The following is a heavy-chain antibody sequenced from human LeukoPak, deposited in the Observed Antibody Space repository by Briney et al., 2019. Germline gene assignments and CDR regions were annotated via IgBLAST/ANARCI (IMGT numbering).Heavy chain of an antibody. Sequence: SGPTLVKPTQTLTLTCTFSGFSLSTSGVGVGWIRQPPGKALEWLALIYWDDDKRYSPSLKSRLTITKDTSKNQVVLTMTNMDPVDTATCYCAHRGLERRSFDYWGQGTLVTVSS. D-gene: IGHD1-1*01. J-gene: IGHJ4*02. CDR1: GFSLSTSGVG. CDR2: IYWDDDK. V-gene: IGHV2-5*02. CDR3: AHRGLERRSFDY.